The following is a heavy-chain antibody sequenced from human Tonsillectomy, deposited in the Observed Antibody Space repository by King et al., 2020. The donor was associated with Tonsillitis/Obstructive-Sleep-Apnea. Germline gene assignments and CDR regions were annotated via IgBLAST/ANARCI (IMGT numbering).Heavy chain of an antibody. V-gene: IGHV4-34*01. Sequence: VQLQQWGAGLLKPSETLSLTCAVYGGSFSGYYWSWIRQPPGKGLEWIGEINHSGSTNYNPSLKSRVTISVDTSKNQFSLKLSSVTAADTAVYYCARGPMTTVTTFYYYYYMDVWGKGTTDTVSS. J-gene: IGHJ6*03. D-gene: IGHD4-11*01. CDR2: INHSGST. CDR1: GGSFSGYY. CDR3: ARGPMTTVTTFYYYYYMDV.